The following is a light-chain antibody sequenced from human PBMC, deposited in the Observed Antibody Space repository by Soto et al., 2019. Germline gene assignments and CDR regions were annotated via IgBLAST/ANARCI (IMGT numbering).Light chain of an antibody. Sequence: IVMPQSPATLSVSPGERATLSGRASQNIYSNVAWYQQRPGQAPRLLIYRASTRAPGIPARFSGSGSGTEFTLTISSLQSEDFTVYSCLQYHNLWAVGQGTKVDIK. J-gene: IGKJ1*01. CDR1: QNIYSN. CDR3: LQYHNLWA. V-gene: IGKV3-15*01. CDR2: RAS.